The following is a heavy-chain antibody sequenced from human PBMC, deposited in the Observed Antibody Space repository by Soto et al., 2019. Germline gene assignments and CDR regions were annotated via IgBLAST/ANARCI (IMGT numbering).Heavy chain of an antibody. J-gene: IGHJ6*02. V-gene: IGHV4-59*08. CDR3: ARLGLLAVAHYYYYGMDV. Sequence: SETLSLTCTVSGGSISSYYWSWIRQPPGKGLEWIGYIYYSGSTNYNPPLKSRVAISVDTSKNQFSLKLSSVTAADTAVYYCARLGLLAVAHYYYYGMDVWGQGTTVTVSS. CDR2: IYYSGST. D-gene: IGHD6-19*01. CDR1: GGSISSYY.